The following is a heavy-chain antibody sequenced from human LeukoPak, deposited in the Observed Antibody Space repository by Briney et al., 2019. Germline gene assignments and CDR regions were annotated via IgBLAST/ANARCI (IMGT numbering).Heavy chain of an antibody. CDR3: ARGLYSGSSYYYYYYMDV. CDR2: INHSGST. J-gene: IGHJ6*03. CDR1: GGSFSGYY. V-gene: IGHV4-34*01. Sequence: PSETLSLTCAVYGGSFSGYYWSWIRQPPGKGLEWIGEINHSGSTNYNPSLKSRVTISVDTSKNQFSLKLSSVTAADTAVYYCARGLYSGSSYYYYYYMDVWGKGTTVTISS. D-gene: IGHD1-26*01.